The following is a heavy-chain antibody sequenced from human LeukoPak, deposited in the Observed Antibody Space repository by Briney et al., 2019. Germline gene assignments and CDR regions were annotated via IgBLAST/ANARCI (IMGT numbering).Heavy chain of an antibody. Sequence: AGGSLRLSCAASGFTFSTAWMSWVRQAPGKGLEWVGRIKSKTDGGTTDYAAPVKGRFTISRDDSKNALYLQMNSLKTEDTAVYYCTSSQDSAYLRAVDIWGQGTMVTVSS. CDR2: IKSKTDGGTT. CDR3: TSSQDSAYLRAVDI. J-gene: IGHJ3*02. D-gene: IGHD3-22*01. V-gene: IGHV3-15*01. CDR1: GFTFSTAW.